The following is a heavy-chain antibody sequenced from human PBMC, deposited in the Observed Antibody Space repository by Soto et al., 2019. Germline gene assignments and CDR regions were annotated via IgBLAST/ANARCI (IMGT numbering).Heavy chain of an antibody. CDR1: GFTFSTYS. V-gene: IGHV3-21*01. J-gene: IGHJ6*02. Sequence: GSLRLSCVGSGFTFSTYSINWVRQAPGKGLEWVSSISSRSDIYYADSVKGRFTISRDNAKNSVSLQMNSLRAEDTAVYHCAREYTAWPLAYGLDVWGQGTTVTVSS. D-gene: IGHD2-2*02. CDR3: AREYTAWPLAYGLDV. CDR2: ISSRSDI.